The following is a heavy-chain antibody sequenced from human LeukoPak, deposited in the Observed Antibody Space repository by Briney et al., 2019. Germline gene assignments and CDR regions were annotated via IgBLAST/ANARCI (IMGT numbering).Heavy chain of an antibody. CDR2: ISVICCNT. CDR3: AKTPLTLWSLFDY. J-gene: IGHJ4*02. V-gene: IGHV3-23*01. D-gene: IGHD3-10*01. Sequence: GSVRPSCAASGFTFSSYAISWVRQAPWKGLAGLAGISVICCNTNYAHSVQGRLTIYRDNSKSTLYLQRNSLRGEDTGVYYCAKTPLTLWSLFDYWGQGTLVTVSS. CDR1: GFTFSSYA.